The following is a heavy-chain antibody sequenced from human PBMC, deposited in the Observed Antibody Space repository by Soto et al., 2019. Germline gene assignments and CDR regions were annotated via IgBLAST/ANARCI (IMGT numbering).Heavy chain of an antibody. CDR3: VRYCSTTKCPFDY. Sequence: SETLSLTCTVSGGSISSGGSYWGWIRQSPGKGLEWIGYIYYSGNTILNPSLRSRVTLSVDTSKNQFSLNLSSVTAADTAVYYCVRYCSTTKCPFDYWGQGALVTVSS. CDR1: GGSISSGGSY. D-gene: IGHD2-2*01. V-gene: IGHV4-30-4*01. J-gene: IGHJ4*02. CDR2: IYYSGNT.